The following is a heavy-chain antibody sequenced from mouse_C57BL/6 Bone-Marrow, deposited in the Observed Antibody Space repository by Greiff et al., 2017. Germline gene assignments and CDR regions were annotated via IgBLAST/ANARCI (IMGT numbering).Heavy chain of an antibody. CDR3: ARRSYYYGSSYLYYDARDY. J-gene: IGHJ4*01. Sequence: QVQLQQSGAELVRPGTSVKVSCKASGYAFTNYLIEWVKQRPGQGLEWIGVINPGSGGTNYNEKFKGKATLTADKSSSTAYMQLSSLTSEDSAVYFCARRSYYYGSSYLYYDARDYWGQGTSVTVSS. D-gene: IGHD1-1*01. CDR1: GYAFTNYL. CDR2: INPGSGGT. V-gene: IGHV1-54*01.